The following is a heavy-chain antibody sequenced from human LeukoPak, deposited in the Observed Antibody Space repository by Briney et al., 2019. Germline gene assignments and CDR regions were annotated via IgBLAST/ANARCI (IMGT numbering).Heavy chain of an antibody. CDR3: AHRLYYYGSGSYYNVQYYFDY. D-gene: IGHD3-10*01. V-gene: IGHV2-5*01. Sequence: ESGPTLVNPTQTLXLTCTFSGFSLSTSGVGVGWIRQPPGKALEWLALIYWNDDRRYSPSLKSRLTITKDTSKNQVVLTMTNMDPVDTATYYCAHRLYYYGSGSYYNVQYYFDYWGQGTLVTVSS. CDR2: IYWNDDR. CDR1: GFSLSTSGVG. J-gene: IGHJ4*02.